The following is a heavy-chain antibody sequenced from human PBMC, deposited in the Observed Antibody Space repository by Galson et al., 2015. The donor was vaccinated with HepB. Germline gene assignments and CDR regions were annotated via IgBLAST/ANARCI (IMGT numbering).Heavy chain of an antibody. CDR3: ARRVHDAFHV. V-gene: IGHV3-53*01. J-gene: IGHJ3*01. CDR1: GLTVSDNY. Sequence: SLRLSCAASGLTVSDNYMNWVRQAPGKGLEWVSIIYRGGSTNYADSVKGRFTISRDSSKNTLDLQMNSLRAEDTAIYYCARRVHDAFHVWGQGTMVTVSS. D-gene: IGHD1-1*01. CDR2: IYRGGST.